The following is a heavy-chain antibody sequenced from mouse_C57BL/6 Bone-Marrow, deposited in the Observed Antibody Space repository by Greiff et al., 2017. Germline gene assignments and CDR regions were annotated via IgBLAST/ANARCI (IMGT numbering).Heavy chain of an antibody. J-gene: IGHJ2*01. CDR1: GYTFTSYG. CDR3: ARFSHYYGSSYSY. V-gene: IGHV1-81*01. Sequence: VKLMESGAELARPGASVKLSCKASGYTFTSYGISWVKQRTGQGLEWIGEIYPRSGNTYYNEKFKGKATLTADKSSSTAYMELRSLTSEDSAVYFCARFSHYYGSSYSYWGQGTTLTVSS. CDR2: IYPRSGNT. D-gene: IGHD1-1*01.